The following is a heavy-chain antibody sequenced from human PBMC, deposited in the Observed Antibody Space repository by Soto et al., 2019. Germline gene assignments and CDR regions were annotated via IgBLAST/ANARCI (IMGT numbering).Heavy chain of an antibody. D-gene: IGHD3-10*02. V-gene: IGHV4-34*01. CDR2: INHSGST. J-gene: IGHJ4*02. CDR1: GGSFSGYY. Sequence: QVQLQQWGAGLLKPSETLSLTCAVYGGSFSGYYWSWIRQPPGKGLEWIGEINHSGSTNYNPSLKSRVTISVDTSKNQFSLKLRSVTAADTAVYYCARGYVMNFDYWGQGTLVTVSS. CDR3: ARGYVMNFDY.